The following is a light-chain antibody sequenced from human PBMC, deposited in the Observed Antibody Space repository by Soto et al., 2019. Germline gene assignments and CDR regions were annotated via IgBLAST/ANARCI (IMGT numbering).Light chain of an antibody. Sequence: DIQMTQSPSSLSAPVGDRIIITCRASQYIGTYLNWYQHKRGKVPKLLIYSASNLQGGVPSRFSGSGYVTDFTLTISSLQADDSATYYCQQSAISPITFGQGTQVEIK. CDR3: QQSAISPIT. CDR2: SAS. V-gene: IGKV1-39*01. CDR1: QYIGTY. J-gene: IGKJ5*01.